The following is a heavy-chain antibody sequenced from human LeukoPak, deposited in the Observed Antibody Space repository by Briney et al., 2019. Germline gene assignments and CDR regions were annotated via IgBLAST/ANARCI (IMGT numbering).Heavy chain of an antibody. Sequence: SETLSLTCAVYGGSFSGYYWSWIRQPPGKGLEWIGEINHSGSTNYNPSLKSRVTISVDTSKNQFSLKLSSVTAADTAVYYCASSYGGNSGFFDYWGQGTLVTVSS. V-gene: IGHV4-34*09. CDR2: INHSGST. CDR3: ASSYGGNSGFFDY. CDR1: GGSFSGYY. J-gene: IGHJ4*02. D-gene: IGHD4-23*01.